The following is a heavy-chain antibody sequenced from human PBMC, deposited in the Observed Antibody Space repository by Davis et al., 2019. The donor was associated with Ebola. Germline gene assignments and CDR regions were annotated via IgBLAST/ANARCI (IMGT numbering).Heavy chain of an antibody. D-gene: IGHD5-12*01. CDR2: IYPSGTA. V-gene: IGHV4-30-2*01. CDR1: GGSISSSGNS. CDR3: ARDRNLFRGYEY. Sequence: PSETLSLTCAVSGGSISSSGNSWSWVRQPPGKGLEWIGYIYPSGTAYYNPSLQSRVTISVDTSQNQISLKLSSVTAADTAVYYCARDRNLFRGYEYWGQGTLVTVSS. J-gene: IGHJ4*02.